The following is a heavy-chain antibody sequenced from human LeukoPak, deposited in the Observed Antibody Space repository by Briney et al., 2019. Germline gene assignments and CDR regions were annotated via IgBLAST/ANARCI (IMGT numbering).Heavy chain of an antibody. V-gene: IGHV4-34*01. D-gene: IGHD3-22*01. J-gene: IGHJ4*02. Sequence: PSETLPLTCAVYGGSFSGYYWSWIRQPPGKGLEWIGEINHSGSTNYNPSLKSRVTISVDTSKNQFSLKLSSVTAADTAVYYCARDNDSSGYSSLFDYWGQGTLVTVSS. CDR1: GGSFSGYY. CDR3: ARDNDSSGYSSLFDY. CDR2: INHSGST.